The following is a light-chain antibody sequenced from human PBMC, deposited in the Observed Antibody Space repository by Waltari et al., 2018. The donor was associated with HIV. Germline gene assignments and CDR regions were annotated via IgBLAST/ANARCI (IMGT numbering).Light chain of an antibody. CDR2: LGS. V-gene: IGKV2-28*01. Sequence: DIVMTQSPLSLSVTPGEPASISCRSSQSLLYSNGYNYLDWYLQQPGQSPQLLIFLGSNRASGVPDRFSGSGSGTDFTLKISRVEAEDAGIYYCMQALQTGKTVGQGTKVEIK. CDR3: MQALQTGKT. J-gene: IGKJ1*01. CDR1: QSLLYSNGYNY.